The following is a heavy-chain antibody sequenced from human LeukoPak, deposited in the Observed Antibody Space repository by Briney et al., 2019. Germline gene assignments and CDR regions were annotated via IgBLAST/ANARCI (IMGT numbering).Heavy chain of an antibody. CDR1: GFTFGNYG. Sequence: GGTLRLSCVASGFTFGNYGMSWVRRAPGKGLEWVSTIDTNGGGTYYANSVKGRFTISRDNSKNTLYLQMNSLRAEDTSIYYCARLADFWSGYYDFDYWGRGTLVTVSS. V-gene: IGHV3-23*01. CDR2: IDTNGGGT. CDR3: ARLADFWSGYYDFDY. D-gene: IGHD3-3*01. J-gene: IGHJ4*02.